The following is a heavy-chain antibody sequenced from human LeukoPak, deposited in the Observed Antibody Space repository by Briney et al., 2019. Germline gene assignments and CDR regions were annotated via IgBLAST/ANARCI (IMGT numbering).Heavy chain of an antibody. D-gene: IGHD2-15*01. V-gene: IGHV3-7*01. CDR1: GFTLSSYW. J-gene: IGHJ4*02. CDR2: INQDGSEM. CDR3: ARDSSTAVVGPATHLDY. Sequence: PGGSLRLSCAASGFTLSSYWMTWVRQAPGKGLQWVANINQDGSEMYYVDSVKGRFTISRDNAKNSLYLQMNSLRAEDTAVYYCARDSSTAVVGPATHLDYWGQGSLVTVSS.